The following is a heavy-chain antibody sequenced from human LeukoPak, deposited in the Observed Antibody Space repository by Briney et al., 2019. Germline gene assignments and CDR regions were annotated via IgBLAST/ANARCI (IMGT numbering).Heavy chain of an antibody. V-gene: IGHV3-66*01. CDR1: GFTVSSNY. J-gene: IGHJ4*02. CDR3: ARDLFHSGSYLPSDY. Sequence: SGGSLRLSCAASGFTVSSNYMSWVRQAPGKGLEWVSVIYSGGSTYYADSVKGRFTISRDNSKNTLYLQMNSLRAEDTAVYYCARDLFHSGSYLPSDYWGQGTLVTVSS. D-gene: IGHD1-26*01. CDR2: IYSGGST.